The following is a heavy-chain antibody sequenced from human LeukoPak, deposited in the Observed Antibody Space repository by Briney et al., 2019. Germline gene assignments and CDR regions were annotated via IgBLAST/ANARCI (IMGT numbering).Heavy chain of an antibody. Sequence: GGSLRLSCAASGFTFSGSAMYWVRQASGKGLEWVGRIRSKANSYATAYAASVKGRFTISRDDSKNTAYLQMNSLKTEDTAVYYCTILTPNDYGTPYYYYGMDVWGQGTTVTVSS. J-gene: IGHJ6*02. CDR2: IRSKANSYAT. V-gene: IGHV3-73*01. D-gene: IGHD4-17*01. CDR1: GFTFSGSA. CDR3: TILTPNDYGTPYYYYGMDV.